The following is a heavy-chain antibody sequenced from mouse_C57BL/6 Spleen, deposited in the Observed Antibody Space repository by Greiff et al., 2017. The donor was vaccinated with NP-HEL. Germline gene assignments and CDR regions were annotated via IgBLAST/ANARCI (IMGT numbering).Heavy chain of an antibody. CDR3: ARDYGSSYHY. CDR2: IYPGDGDT. Sequence: VQLQQSGPELVKPGASVKISCKASGYAFSSSWMNWVKQRPGKGLEWIGRIYPGDGDTNYNGKFKGKATLTADKSSSTAYMQLSSLTSEYSAVYFCARDYGSSYHYWGQGTTLTVSS. CDR1: GYAFSSSW. J-gene: IGHJ2*01. V-gene: IGHV1-82*01. D-gene: IGHD1-1*01.